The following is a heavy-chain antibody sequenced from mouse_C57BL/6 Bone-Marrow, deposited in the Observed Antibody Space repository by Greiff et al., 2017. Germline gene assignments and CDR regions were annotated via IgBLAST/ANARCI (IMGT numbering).Heavy chain of an antibody. CDR2: ISNGGGST. V-gene: IGHV5-12*01. CDR3: ARKDY. J-gene: IGHJ4*01. Sequence: EVKLQESGGGLVQPGGSLKLSCAASGFTFSDYYMYWVRQTPEKRLEWVAYISNGGGSTYYPDTVKGRFTISRDNAKNTLYLQMSRLKSKDTAMYYCARKDYWGQGTSVTVSS. CDR1: GFTFSDYY.